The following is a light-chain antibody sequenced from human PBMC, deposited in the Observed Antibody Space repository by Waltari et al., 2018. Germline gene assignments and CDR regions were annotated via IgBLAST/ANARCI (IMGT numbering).Light chain of an antibody. CDR2: GAS. CDR1: QSLSSTY. CDR3: QQYGRSPYT. Sequence: EIVLTQSPGTLSLSPGERATVSCRASQSLSSTYLAWYQQKPGQAPRLLIYGASSRATGIPDRFSGSGSGTDFTLSISRLEPEDSAVYYCQQYGRSPYTFGQGTKLEIK. J-gene: IGKJ2*01. V-gene: IGKV3-20*01.